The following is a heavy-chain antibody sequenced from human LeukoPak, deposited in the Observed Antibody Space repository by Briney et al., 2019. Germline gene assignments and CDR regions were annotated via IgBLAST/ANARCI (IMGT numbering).Heavy chain of an antibody. J-gene: IGHJ5*02. CDR2: VDPEDGET. D-gene: IGHD2-2*02. CDR3: VVVPAAIRNSVWFDP. Sequence: ASVKVSCKVSGYTFTDYYMHWVQQAPGKGLEWMGLVDPEDGETIHAEKFQGRVTITADTSTDTAYMELSSLRSEDTAVYYCVVVPAAIRNSVWFDPWGQGTLVTVSS. V-gene: IGHV1-69-2*01. CDR1: GYTFTDYY.